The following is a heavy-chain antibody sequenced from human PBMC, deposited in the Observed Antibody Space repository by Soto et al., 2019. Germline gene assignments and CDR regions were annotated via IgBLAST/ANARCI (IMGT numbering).Heavy chain of an antibody. V-gene: IGHV3-30-3*01. CDR3: ARDITRITIFGVVIINRLYYYGMDV. J-gene: IGHJ6*02. CDR2: ISYDGSNK. D-gene: IGHD3-3*01. Sequence: GGSLRLSCAASGFTFSSYAMHWVRQAPGKGLEWVAVISYDGSNKYYADSVKGRFTISRDNSKNTLYLQMNSLRAEDTAVYYCARDITRITIFGVVIINRLYYYGMDVWGQGTTVTVS. CDR1: GFTFSSYA.